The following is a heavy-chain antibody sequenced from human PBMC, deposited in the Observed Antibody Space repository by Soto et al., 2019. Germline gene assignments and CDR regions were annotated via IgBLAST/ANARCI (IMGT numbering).Heavy chain of an antibody. CDR3: ARDYYDSSGYYHGSY. Sequence: EVQLVESGGGLVQPGGSLRLSCVASGFTFSSYNMNWVRQAPGKGLEWVSYISSGSTTIYYADSVKGRFTISRDNAKSSLYLQMNSLRAEDTAEYYCARDYYDSSGYYHGSYWGQGTLFTVSS. CDR1: GFTFSSYN. V-gene: IGHV3-48*01. J-gene: IGHJ4*02. CDR2: ISSGSTTI. D-gene: IGHD3-22*01.